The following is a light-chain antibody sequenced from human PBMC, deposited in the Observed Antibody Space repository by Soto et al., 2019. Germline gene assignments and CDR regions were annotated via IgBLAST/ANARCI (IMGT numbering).Light chain of an antibody. Sequence: DIQMTQSPSSLSTSVGDRVTITCRASQGISTFLNWYQQKPGKAPRLLIYAASRLQSGVPARFSGSGAETDFTLTLTSLQPEDFGIYYCQQSYATVRTFGGGTKVE. CDR2: AAS. CDR1: QGISTF. J-gene: IGKJ4*01. CDR3: QQSYATVRT. V-gene: IGKV1-39*01.